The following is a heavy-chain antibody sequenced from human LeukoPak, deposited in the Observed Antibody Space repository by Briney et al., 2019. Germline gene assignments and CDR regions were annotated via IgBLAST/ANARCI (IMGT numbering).Heavy chain of an antibody. CDR2: ISSSSNYI. J-gene: IGHJ4*02. D-gene: IGHD6-19*01. CDR1: GFTFRSYS. Sequence: PGGSLRLSCAPSGFTFRSYSMNWVSQAPGKGLEWVSSISSSSNYIYYADSVKGRFTISRDNAKNSLYLQMNSLRAEDTAVYYCARVGLGVAGDFWGRGTVITVSS. V-gene: IGHV3-21*01. CDR3: ARVGLGVAGDF.